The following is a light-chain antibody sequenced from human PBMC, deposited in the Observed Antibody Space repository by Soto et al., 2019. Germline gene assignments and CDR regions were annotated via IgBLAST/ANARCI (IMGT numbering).Light chain of an antibody. CDR1: QDISSY. Sequence: IQLTQSPSSLSASVGDRVTITCRACQDISSYLAWYQQKPGKAPKLLIYAASTLQSGVPSRFSGSGFGTDFTLTISSLQPEDFATYYCQQLNSYPITFGQGTRLEI. V-gene: IGKV1-9*01. J-gene: IGKJ5*01. CDR2: AAS. CDR3: QQLNSYPIT.